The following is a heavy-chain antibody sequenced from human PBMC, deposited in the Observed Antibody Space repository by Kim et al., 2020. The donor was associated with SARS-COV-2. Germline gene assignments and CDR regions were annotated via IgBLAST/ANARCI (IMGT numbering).Heavy chain of an antibody. CDR1: GGSVSSSTNY. CDR3: ARHYYGSGSSPQGFDP. Sequence: SETLSLTCTVSGGSVSSSTNYWGWIRQPSGKGLEWIGSIYYSGSTYYNPSLKSRVTISLDTSKNQFSLKLSSVTAADTAVYYCARHYYGSGSSPQGFDPWGQGTLVTVSS. J-gene: IGHJ5*02. CDR2: IYYSGST. V-gene: IGHV4-39*01. D-gene: IGHD3-10*01.